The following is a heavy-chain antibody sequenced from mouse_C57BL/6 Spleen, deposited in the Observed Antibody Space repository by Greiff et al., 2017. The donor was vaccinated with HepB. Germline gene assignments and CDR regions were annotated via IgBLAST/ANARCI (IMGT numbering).Heavy chain of an antibody. V-gene: IGHV5-16*01. D-gene: IGHD3-3*01. CDR1: GFTFSDYY. Sequence: EVQLVESEGGLVQPGSSMKLSCTASGFTFSDYYMAWVRQVPEKGLEWVANINYDGSSTYYLDSLKSHFIISRDNAKNILYLQMSSLKSEDTATYYCAREGGRGYAMDYWGQGTSVTVSS. CDR2: INYDGSST. J-gene: IGHJ4*01. CDR3: AREGGRGYAMDY.